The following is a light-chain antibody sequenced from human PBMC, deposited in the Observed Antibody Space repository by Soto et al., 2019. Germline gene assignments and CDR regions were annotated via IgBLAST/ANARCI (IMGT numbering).Light chain of an antibody. V-gene: IGKV1-5*03. J-gene: IGKJ1*01. CDR1: QTISSW. CDR3: HHYNSYSEA. Sequence: DIQMTQSPSTLSGSVGDRVTITCRASQTISSWLAWYQQKPGKAPKLLIYKASTLKSGVPSRFSGSGSGTEFTLTLSSQQPDDVATDYVHHYNSYSEAFGQATKLELK. CDR2: KAS.